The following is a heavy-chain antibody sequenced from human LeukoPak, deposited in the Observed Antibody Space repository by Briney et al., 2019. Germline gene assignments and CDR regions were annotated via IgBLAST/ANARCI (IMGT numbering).Heavy chain of an antibody. J-gene: IGHJ4*02. CDR3: ARLPVIAVAGTDY. V-gene: IGHV3-23*01. CDR1: EFTFSSYA. D-gene: IGHD6-19*01. Sequence: GGSLRLSCAASEFTFSSYAMSWVRQAPGKGLEWVSAISGSGGSTYYADSVKGRFTISRDNSKNTLYLQMNSLRAEDTAVYYCARLPVIAVAGTDYWGQGTLVTVSS. CDR2: ISGSGGST.